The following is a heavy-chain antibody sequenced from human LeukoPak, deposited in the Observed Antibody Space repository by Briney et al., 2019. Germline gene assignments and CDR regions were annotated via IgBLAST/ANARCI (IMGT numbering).Heavy chain of an antibody. Sequence: GGSLRLSCAASGFTFSSYSMNWVRQAPGKGLEWVSSISSSSSYIYYADSVKGRFTISRDSAKNSLYLQMNSLRTEDTAVYYCARDPRPIVVVRAGARYYMDVWGKGTTVTVSS. J-gene: IGHJ6*03. CDR3: ARDPRPIVVVRAGARYYMDV. CDR1: GFTFSSYS. D-gene: IGHD2-2*01. V-gene: IGHV3-21*01. CDR2: ISSSSSYI.